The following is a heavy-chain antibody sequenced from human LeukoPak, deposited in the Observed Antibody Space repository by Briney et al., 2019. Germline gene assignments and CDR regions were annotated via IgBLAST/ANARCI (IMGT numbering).Heavy chain of an antibody. Sequence: ASVTVSCKASGYTFTGYYMHWVRQAPGQGLEWMGWINPNSGGTNYAQKFQGRVTMTRDTSISTAYMELSRLRSDDTAVYYCARVTRRIQLWPTGADYYMDVWGKGTTVTVSS. CDR2: INPNSGGT. J-gene: IGHJ6*03. V-gene: IGHV1-2*02. CDR3: ARVTRRIQLWPTGADYYMDV. CDR1: GYTFTGYY. D-gene: IGHD5-18*01.